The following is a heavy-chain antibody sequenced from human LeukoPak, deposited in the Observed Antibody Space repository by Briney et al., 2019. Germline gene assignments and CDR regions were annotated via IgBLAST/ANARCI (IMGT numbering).Heavy chain of an antibody. CDR2: TSSSGRTI. CDR3: ARSDGYNYPFDY. Sequence: GGSLRLSCAATGFTFSDFHMSWIRQAPGKGLEWVSYTSSSGRTIYYADSVKGRFTISRDNAKNSLYVQMNSLRAEDTAVYYCARSDGYNYPFDYWGQGTLVTVSS. J-gene: IGHJ4*02. V-gene: IGHV3-11*01. D-gene: IGHD5-24*01. CDR1: GFTFSDFH.